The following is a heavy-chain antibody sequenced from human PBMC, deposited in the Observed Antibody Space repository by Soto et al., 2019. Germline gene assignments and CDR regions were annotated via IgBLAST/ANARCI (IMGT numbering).Heavy chain of an antibody. CDR2: IIPIFGTA. D-gene: IGHD4-4*01. Sequence: QVQLVQSGAEVKKPGSSVKVSCKASGGTFSSYAISWVRQAPGQGLEWMGGIIPIFGTANYAQKFQGRVTITADESTSTAYMELSRLRSEDTAVYYCARDMRSNYPYYYYYYGMDVWGQGTTVTVSS. V-gene: IGHV1-69*12. CDR1: GGTFSSYA. J-gene: IGHJ6*02. CDR3: ARDMRSNYPYYYYYYGMDV.